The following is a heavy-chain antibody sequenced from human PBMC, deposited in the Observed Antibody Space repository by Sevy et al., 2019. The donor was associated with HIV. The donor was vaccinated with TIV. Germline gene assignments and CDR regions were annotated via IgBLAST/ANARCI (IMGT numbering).Heavy chain of an antibody. CDR1: RFTFSTYA. CDR3: AKDRAVLVGDAFDL. Sequence: GGSLRLSCAASRFTFSTYAMSWVRQAPGRGLEWVSAISGSGGSTYYADSVKGRFTISRDNSKNTLSLQMHSLRVEDTAVYYCAKDRAVLVGDAFDLWGQGTMVTVSS. CDR2: ISGSGGST. J-gene: IGHJ3*01. D-gene: IGHD2-15*01. V-gene: IGHV3-23*01.